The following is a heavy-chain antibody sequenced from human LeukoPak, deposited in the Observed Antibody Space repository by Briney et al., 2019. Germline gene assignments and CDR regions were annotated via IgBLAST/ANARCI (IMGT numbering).Heavy chain of an antibody. V-gene: IGHV3-7*01. Sequence: GGSLRLSCAASGFIFTNYFMSWVRQAPGKGLEWVASIKHDGSEKYYVDSVRGRFTISRDNTMNSLYLQMSSLRAEDTAVYYCARDLVNYWGQGTLVTVSS. CDR1: GFIFTNYF. CDR3: ARDLVNY. CDR2: IKHDGSEK. D-gene: IGHD2-8*02. J-gene: IGHJ4*02.